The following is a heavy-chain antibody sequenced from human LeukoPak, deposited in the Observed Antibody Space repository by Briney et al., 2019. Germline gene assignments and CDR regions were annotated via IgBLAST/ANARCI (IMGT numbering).Heavy chain of an antibody. CDR3: ARVLFRGSSRFDY. Sequence: ASVKVSCKASGYTFTGYHIHWVRQAPGQGLEWMGRINPYSGDTNFAQNFLGRVTMARDTSISTAYMELNSLTSDDTAVYYCARVLFRGSSRFDYWGQGTLVIVSS. CDR2: INPYSGDT. D-gene: IGHD1-26*01. J-gene: IGHJ4*02. V-gene: IGHV1-2*06. CDR1: GYTFTGYH.